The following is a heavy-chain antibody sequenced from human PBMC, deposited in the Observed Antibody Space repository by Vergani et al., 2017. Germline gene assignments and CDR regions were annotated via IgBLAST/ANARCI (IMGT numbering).Heavy chain of an antibody. CDR2: IYYSGST. J-gene: IGHJ3*02. D-gene: IGHD2-2*01. CDR1: GGSISSYY. V-gene: IGHV4-59*01. CDR3: AREIRYCSSTSCYGHDAFDI. Sequence: QVQLQESGPGLVKPSETLSLTCTVSGGSISSYYWSWIRQPPGKGLEWIGYIYYSGSTNYNPSLKSLVTISVDTYKNQFSLKLSAVTAADTAVYYCAREIRYCSSTSCYGHDAFDIWGQGTMVTVSS.